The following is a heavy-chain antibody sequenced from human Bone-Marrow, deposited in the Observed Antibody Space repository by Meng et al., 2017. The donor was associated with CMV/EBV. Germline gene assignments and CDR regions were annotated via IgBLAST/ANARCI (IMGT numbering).Heavy chain of an antibody. J-gene: IGHJ6*02. CDR1: GYTFTSYY. CDR3: GRDRSWFREGGMDV. Sequence: ASAKVSCKASGYTFTSYYMHWVRQDPGQGLEWMGIIKPSGGSTNYEQKFQGRVTMTRDTSTSTVYMELSSLRSEDTAVYYCGRDRSWFREGGMDVWGHGTTVTVSS. V-gene: IGHV1-46*01. D-gene: IGHD3-10*01. CDR2: IKPSGGST.